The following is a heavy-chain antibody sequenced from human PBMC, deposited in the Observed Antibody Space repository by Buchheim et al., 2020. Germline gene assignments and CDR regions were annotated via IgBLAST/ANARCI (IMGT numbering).Heavy chain of an antibody. J-gene: IGHJ6*03. Sequence: EVQLLESGGGLVQPRGSLRLSCAASGFTFSSYAMSWVRQAPGKGLEWVSAISGSGGSTYYADSVKGRFTISRDNSKNTLYLQMNSLRAEDTAVYYCATDIYDSSGYYFSGGYMDVWGKGTT. CDR2: ISGSGGST. CDR1: GFTFSSYA. D-gene: IGHD3-22*01. CDR3: ATDIYDSSGYYFSGGYMDV. V-gene: IGHV3-23*01.